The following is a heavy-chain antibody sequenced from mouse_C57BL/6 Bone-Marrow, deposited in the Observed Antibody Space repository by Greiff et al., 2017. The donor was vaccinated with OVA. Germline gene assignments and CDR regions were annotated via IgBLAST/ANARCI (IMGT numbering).Heavy chain of an antibody. Sequence: EVQLQQSGPELVKPGASVKISCKASGYTFTDSYMNWVKQSHGKSLEWIGDINPNNGGTSYNQKFKGKATLTVDKSSSTAYMELRSLTSEDSAVYYCARNPIYYYGSESYWGQGTTLTVSS. CDR3: ARNPIYYYGSESY. CDR2: INPNNGGT. D-gene: IGHD1-1*01. CDR1: GYTFTDSY. V-gene: IGHV1-26*01. J-gene: IGHJ2*01.